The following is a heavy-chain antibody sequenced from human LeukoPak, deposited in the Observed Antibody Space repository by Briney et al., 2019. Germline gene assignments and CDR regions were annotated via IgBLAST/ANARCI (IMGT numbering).Heavy chain of an antibody. Sequence: GGSLRLSCAASGFTFSDYWMSWVRQAPGKGLEWVANIKQDGSEKYYVDSVKGRCTISRDNAKNSLHLQMNSLRAEDTAVYYCARDPSAFDIWAQGTMVTVSS. CDR2: IKQDGSEK. CDR3: ARDPSAFDI. J-gene: IGHJ3*02. CDR1: GFTFSDYW. V-gene: IGHV3-7*05.